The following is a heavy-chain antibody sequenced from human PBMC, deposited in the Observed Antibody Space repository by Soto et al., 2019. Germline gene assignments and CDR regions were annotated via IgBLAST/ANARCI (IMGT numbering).Heavy chain of an antibody. J-gene: IGHJ6*02. V-gene: IGHV3-13*01. Sequence: PGGSLRLFCAASGFTFSNYDMHWVRQAPREGLEWVSGIGAASDTYYPVSVQGRFTVSRDNAKKSLYLQMNSLRAGDTAVYYCARGVLGPGDYYYGMDVWGQGTTVTVSS. CDR3: ARGVLGPGDYYYGMDV. CDR2: IGAASDT. D-gene: IGHD7-27*01. CDR1: GFTFSNYD.